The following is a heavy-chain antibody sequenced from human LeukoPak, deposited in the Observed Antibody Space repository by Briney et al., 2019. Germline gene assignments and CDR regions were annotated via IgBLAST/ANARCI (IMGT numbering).Heavy chain of an antibody. CDR1: GFTFSSYS. CDR2: ISSSSSYI. V-gene: IGHV3-21*01. CDR3: ARDYYDSSGIYYFDY. Sequence: GGSLRLSCAASGFTFSSYSTNWVRQAPGKGLEWVSSISSSSSYIYYADSVKGRFTISRDNAKNSLYLQMNSLRAEDTAVYYCARDYYDSSGIYYFDYWGQGTLVTVSS. J-gene: IGHJ4*02. D-gene: IGHD3-22*01.